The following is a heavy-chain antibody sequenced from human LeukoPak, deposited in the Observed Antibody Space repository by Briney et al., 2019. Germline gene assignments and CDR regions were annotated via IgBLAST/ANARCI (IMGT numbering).Heavy chain of an antibody. D-gene: IGHD2-2*01. CDR2: IWYDGSDT. CDR3: ARGLGMVVVPAAILDY. J-gene: IGHJ4*02. CDR1: GFTFSSYG. V-gene: IGHV3-33*01. Sequence: GGSLRLSCVASGFTFSSYGMHWVRQAPGKGLEWLAVIWYDGSDTYYADSVEGRFTISRDNSKYTVYLQMNSLRDEDTAVYYCARGLGMVVVPAAILDYWGQGTLVTVSS.